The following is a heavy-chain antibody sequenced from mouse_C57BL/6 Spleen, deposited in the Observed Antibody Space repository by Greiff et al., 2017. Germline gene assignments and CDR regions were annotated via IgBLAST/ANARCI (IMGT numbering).Heavy chain of an antibody. CDR1: GYSITSGYY. CDR2: ISYDGSN. D-gene: IGHD2-1*01. CDR3: ARAVGNSYAMDY. J-gene: IGHJ4*01. V-gene: IGHV3-6*01. Sequence: EVKLMESGPGLVKPSQSLSLTCSVTGYSITSGYYWNWIRQFPGNKLEWMGYISYDGSNNYNPSLKNRISITRDTSKNQFFLKLNSVTTEDTATYYCARAVGNSYAMDYWGQGTSVTVSS.